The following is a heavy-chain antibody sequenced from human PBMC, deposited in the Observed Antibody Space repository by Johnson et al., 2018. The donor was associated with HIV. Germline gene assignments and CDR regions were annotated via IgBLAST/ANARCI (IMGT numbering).Heavy chain of an antibody. CDR3: ASRSTSMTDAFDI. J-gene: IGHJ3*02. CDR1: GFTVSSNY. CDR2: IYSGGST. V-gene: IGHV3-66*01. D-gene: IGHD2-2*01. Sequence: MLLVESGGGLVQPGGSLRLSCAASGFTVSSNYMSWVRQAPGKGLEWVSVIYSGGSTYYADSVKGRFTISRDNTKNSLYLQMNSLRAEDTAVYYCASRSTSMTDAFDIWGQGTMVTVSS.